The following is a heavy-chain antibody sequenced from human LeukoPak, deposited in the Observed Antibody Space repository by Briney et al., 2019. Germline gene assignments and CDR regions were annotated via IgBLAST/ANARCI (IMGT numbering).Heavy chain of an antibody. J-gene: IGHJ6*03. V-gene: IGHV3-74*01. Sequence: GGSLRLSCAASGFTFSNYWMHWVRQAPGKGLVWVSRINTDGSSTNYADSVKGRFTISRDNAKNTVYLQMNSLRAEDTAVYYCPNGAFGLYYIDFWGKGTRVTVSS. CDR2: INTDGSST. CDR3: PNGAFGLYYIDF. CDR1: GFTFSNYW. D-gene: IGHD3-16*01.